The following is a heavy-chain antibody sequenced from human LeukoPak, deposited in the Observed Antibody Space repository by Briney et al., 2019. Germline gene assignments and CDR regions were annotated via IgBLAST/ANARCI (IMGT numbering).Heavy chain of an antibody. Sequence: PGGSLRLSCAASGFTFSSYWMSWVRQAPGKGLEWVANIKQDGSEKYYVDSVKGRFTISRDNSKNTLYLQMNSLRAEDTAVYYCTKEGLPSGSSRSAWFDPWGQGTLVTVSS. V-gene: IGHV3-7*01. CDR1: GFTFSSYW. D-gene: IGHD3-10*01. J-gene: IGHJ5*02. CDR3: TKEGLPSGSSRSAWFDP. CDR2: IKQDGSEK.